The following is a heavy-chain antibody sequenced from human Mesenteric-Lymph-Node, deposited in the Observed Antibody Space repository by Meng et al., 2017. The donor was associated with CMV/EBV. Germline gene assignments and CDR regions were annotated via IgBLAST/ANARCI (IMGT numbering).Heavy chain of an antibody. CDR2: INSDGGST. CDR1: GFTISGYW. V-gene: IGHV3-74*01. Sequence: GESLKISCEASGFTISGYWMHWVRQAPGKGLVWVSRINSDGGSTNYADSVKGRFTISRDNAKNTLYLHMNSLRAEDTAVYYCAVTYYYDSGGYSHYDYWGQGTQVTVSS. CDR3: AVTYYYDSGGYSHYDY. J-gene: IGHJ4*02. D-gene: IGHD3-22*01.